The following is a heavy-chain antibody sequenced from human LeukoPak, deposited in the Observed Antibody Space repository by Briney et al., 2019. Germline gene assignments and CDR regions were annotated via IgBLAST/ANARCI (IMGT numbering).Heavy chain of an antibody. CDR3: ARDCSSTSCYFDY. CDR2: IKQDGSEK. D-gene: IGHD2-2*01. J-gene: IGHJ4*02. Sequence: GGSLRLSCAASGFTFSNYWMSWVRQAPGKGLEWVANIKQDGSEKYYVDSVKGRFTISRDNAKNSLYLQMNSLRAEDTAVYYCARDCSSTSCYFDYWGQGTLVTVSS. CDR1: GFTFSNYW. V-gene: IGHV3-7*01.